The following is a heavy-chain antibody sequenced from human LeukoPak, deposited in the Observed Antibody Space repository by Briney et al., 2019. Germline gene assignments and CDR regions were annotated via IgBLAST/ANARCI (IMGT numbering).Heavy chain of an antibody. CDR2: ISNDGNNK. CDR1: GFPFSSYG. J-gene: IGHJ3*02. D-gene: IGHD4-17*01. CDR3: AKEDGDYAPYDAFDM. Sequence: PGMSLRLSCAASGFPFSSYGMHWVRQAPGKGLEWVAAISNDGNNKFYADSVKGRFTMSRDNPKNTMNLQMNSLRAEDTAVYYCAKEDGDYAPYDAFDMWGQGTMVTVSS. V-gene: IGHV3-30*18.